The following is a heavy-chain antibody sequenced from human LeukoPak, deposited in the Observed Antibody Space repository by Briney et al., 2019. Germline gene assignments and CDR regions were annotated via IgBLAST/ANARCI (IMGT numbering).Heavy chain of an antibody. V-gene: IGHV3-23*01. CDR2: ISGSGSST. CDR1: GFTFNIYA. D-gene: IGHD5-12*01. Sequence: PGGSLRLPCAASGFTFNIYAMNWVRQASGKGLEWVSTISGSGSSTYYADSVKGRFTISRDNSKNTLYLQMNSLRAEDTAVYFCAKDQHGYDKPIDYWGQGTLVTVSS. J-gene: IGHJ4*02. CDR3: AKDQHGYDKPIDY.